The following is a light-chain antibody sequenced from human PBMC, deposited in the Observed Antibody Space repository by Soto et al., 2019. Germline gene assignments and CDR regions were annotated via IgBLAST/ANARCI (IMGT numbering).Light chain of an antibody. V-gene: IGKV3-11*01. CDR2: DAS. J-gene: IGKJ1*01. CDR3: LQQNRYPWT. CDR1: QSVSRY. Sequence: ELVLTQSPGTLSLSPGGSATLSCRASQSVSRYLAWYQQKPGQALRLLIYDASKRATGIPARFSGSGSGTDFTLTISSLEPEDFATYYCLQQNRYPWTFGQGTKVEL.